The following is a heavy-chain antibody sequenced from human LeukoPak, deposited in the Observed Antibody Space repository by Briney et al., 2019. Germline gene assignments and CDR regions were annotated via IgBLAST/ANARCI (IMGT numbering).Heavy chain of an antibody. Sequence: ASVKVSCKASGGTFSSYAISWVRQAPGQGLEWMGGIIPIFGTANYARKFQGRVTITADESTSTAYMELSSLRSEDTAVYYCARDKYSSGWYWFDPWGQGTLVTVSS. V-gene: IGHV1-69*13. CDR1: GGTFSSYA. D-gene: IGHD6-19*01. CDR3: ARDKYSSGWYWFDP. J-gene: IGHJ5*02. CDR2: IIPIFGTA.